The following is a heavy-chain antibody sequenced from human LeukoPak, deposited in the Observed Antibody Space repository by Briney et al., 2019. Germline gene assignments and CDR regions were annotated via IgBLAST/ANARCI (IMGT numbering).Heavy chain of an antibody. Sequence: SSDTLSLTCAVYGGSFSDYYWTWIRQTPGKGLEWIRDMSPSGSPNYNPSLKSRVTISVDTSKNQFSLKLRSVTAADTGFYFCARRRGGFGEGEFNFWGPGTLVTVSS. V-gene: IGHV4-34*01. CDR3: ARRRGGFGEGEFNF. CDR2: MSPSGSP. D-gene: IGHD3-10*01. CDR1: GGSFSDYY. J-gene: IGHJ4*02.